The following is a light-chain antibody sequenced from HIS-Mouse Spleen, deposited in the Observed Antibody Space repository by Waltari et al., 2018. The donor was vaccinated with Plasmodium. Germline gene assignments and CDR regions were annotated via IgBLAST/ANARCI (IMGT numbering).Light chain of an antibody. V-gene: IGLV2-23*01. CDR1: SGDVGSYNL. Sequence: QSALTQPASVSGSPGQSITISCTGTSGDVGSYNLVSWYQQHPGKAPKLMIYEGSKRPSGGSNRFSGSKSGNTASLTISGLQAEDEADYYCCSYAGSSTWVFGGGTKLTVL. CDR2: EGS. J-gene: IGLJ3*02. CDR3: CSYAGSSTWV.